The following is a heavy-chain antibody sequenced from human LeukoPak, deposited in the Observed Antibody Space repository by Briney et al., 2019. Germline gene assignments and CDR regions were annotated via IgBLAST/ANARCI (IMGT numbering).Heavy chain of an antibody. Sequence: GSLRLSCAASGFTFSSYEMNWVRQPPGKGLEWIGSIYYRGNTYYNPSLKSRVTISVDTSKNQFSLKLSSVTAADTALYYCARDKAAADRSLDYWGQGTLVTISS. CDR3: ARDKAAADRSLDY. V-gene: IGHV4-39*07. CDR2: IYYRGNT. D-gene: IGHD6-13*01. CDR1: GFTFSSYE. J-gene: IGHJ4*02.